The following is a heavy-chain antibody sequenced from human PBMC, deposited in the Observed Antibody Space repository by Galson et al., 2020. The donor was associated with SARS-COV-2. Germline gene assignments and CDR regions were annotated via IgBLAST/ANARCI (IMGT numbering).Heavy chain of an antibody. D-gene: IGHD4-17*01. CDR1: GGSFSGYY. V-gene: IGHV4-34*01. CDR3: VRGSIMTTSWYFDL. Sequence: SETLSLTCAVFGGSFSGYYWTWIRQPPAKGLEWIGAINHRGNTNYNPPLKSRVTISVDTSKNQFSLRLTSVTAADTAVYHCVRGSIMTTSWYFDLWGRGTLVTVSS. J-gene: IGHJ2*01. CDR2: INHRGNT.